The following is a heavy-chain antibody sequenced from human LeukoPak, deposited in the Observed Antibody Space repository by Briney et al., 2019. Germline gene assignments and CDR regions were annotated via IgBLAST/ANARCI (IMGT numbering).Heavy chain of an antibody. D-gene: IGHD3-22*01. CDR1: GFTFSSYA. CDR2: ISSSSSYI. J-gene: IGHJ4*02. V-gene: IGHV3-21*01. CDR3: ARDFDYYDSSGYYTNY. Sequence: GGSLRLSCAASGFTFSSYAMHWVRQAPGKGLEWVSSISSSSSYIYYADSVKGRFTISRDNAKNSLYLQMNSLRAEDTAVYYCARDFDYYDSSGYYTNYWGQGTLVTVSS.